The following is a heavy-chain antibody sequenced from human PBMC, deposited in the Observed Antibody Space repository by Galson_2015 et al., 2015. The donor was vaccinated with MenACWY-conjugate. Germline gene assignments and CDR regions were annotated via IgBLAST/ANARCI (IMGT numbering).Heavy chain of an antibody. CDR1: GFTFTNYW. CDR3: ARDRSVTWGGFDY. V-gene: IGHV3-74*03. Sequence: SLRLSCAASGFTFTNYWMHWVRHAPGEGLVWVSRINTDGSGTTYADSVKGRFTISRDNAKNTLYLQMNSLRAEDTAMYYCARDRSVTWGGFDYWGRGALVTVSS. CDR2: INTDGSGT. D-gene: IGHD7-27*01. J-gene: IGHJ4*02.